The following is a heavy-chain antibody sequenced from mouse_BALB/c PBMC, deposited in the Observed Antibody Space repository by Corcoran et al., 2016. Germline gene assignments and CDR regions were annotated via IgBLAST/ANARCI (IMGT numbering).Heavy chain of an antibody. CDR2: ISYDGSN. D-gene: IGHD2-1*01. J-gene: IGHJ3*01. CDR1: GYSITSGYY. Sequence: DVQLQESGPGLVKPSQSLSLTCSVPGYSITSGYYWNWIRQFPGNKLEWMGYISYDGSNNYNPSLKNRISITRDTSKNQFFLKLNSVTTEDTATYYCAYGNYAYWGQGTMVTVSA. V-gene: IGHV3-6*02. CDR3: AYGNYAY.